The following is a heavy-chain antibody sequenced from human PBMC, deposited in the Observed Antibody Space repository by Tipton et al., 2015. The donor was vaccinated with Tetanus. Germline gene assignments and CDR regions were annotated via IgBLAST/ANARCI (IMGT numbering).Heavy chain of an antibody. CDR3: AKVSAPGTIATGNFDY. CDR2: IYPADSDI. CDR1: GYNFISYW. Sequence: VQLVQSGAEVKKPGESLRISCKGSGYNFISYWIAWVRHMPGKGLEWMGVIYPADSDIRSSPSFQGQVTMSVDKSTSTAYLQWRSLKASDTAMYYCAKVSAPGTIATGNFDYWGQGTPVTVSS. V-gene: IGHV5-51*01. J-gene: IGHJ4*02. D-gene: IGHD1-1*01.